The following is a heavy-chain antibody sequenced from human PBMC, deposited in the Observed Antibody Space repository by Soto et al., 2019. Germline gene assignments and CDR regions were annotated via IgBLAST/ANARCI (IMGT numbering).Heavy chain of an antibody. CDR2: INAGNGNT. CDR1: GYTFTSYA. V-gene: IGHV1-3*01. Sequence: QVQLVQSGAEVKKPGASVKVSCKASGYTFTSYAMHWVRQAPGQRLEWMGWINAGNGNTKYSQKFQGRVTITRHTSAGTAYMELSSLRSEDTAVYYCARGPGGPDGPGDYWGQGTLVTVS. D-gene: IGHD2-15*01. J-gene: IGHJ4*02. CDR3: ARGPGGPDGPGDY.